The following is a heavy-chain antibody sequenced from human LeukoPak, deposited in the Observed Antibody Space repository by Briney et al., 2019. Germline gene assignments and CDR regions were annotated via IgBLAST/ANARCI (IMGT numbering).Heavy chain of an antibody. Sequence: ASVKVSCKASGGTFSSYAISWVRQAPGQGLEWMGRIIPILGIANYAQKFQGRVTITADKSTNTAYMELSSLRSEDTAVYYCARGWAVIDYWGQGTLVTVSS. CDR3: ARGWAVIDY. CDR2: IIPILGIA. J-gene: IGHJ4*02. CDR1: GGTFSSYA. V-gene: IGHV1-69*04. D-gene: IGHD2/OR15-2a*01.